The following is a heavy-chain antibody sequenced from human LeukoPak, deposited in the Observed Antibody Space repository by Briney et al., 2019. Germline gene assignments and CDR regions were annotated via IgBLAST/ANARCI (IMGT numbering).Heavy chain of an antibody. Sequence: GGSLRLSCAASGFTFGSSWMHWVRQAPGKGLEWVAFIRYDGSNKYYADSVKGRFTISRDNSKNTLYLQMNSLRAEDTAVYYCAKGTFGELLYFDYWGQGTLVTVSS. J-gene: IGHJ4*02. CDR1: GFTFGSSW. D-gene: IGHD3-10*01. CDR3: AKGTFGELLYFDY. V-gene: IGHV3-30*02. CDR2: IRYDGSNK.